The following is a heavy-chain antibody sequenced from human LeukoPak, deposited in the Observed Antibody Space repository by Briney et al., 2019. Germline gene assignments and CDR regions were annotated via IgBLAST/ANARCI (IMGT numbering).Heavy chain of an antibody. D-gene: IGHD3-3*01. V-gene: IGHV3-66*01. CDR2: IYSGGST. J-gene: IGHJ4*02. CDR1: GFTVSSNY. CDR3: ARNDFWSDLKDY. Sequence: GGSLRLSCAASGFTVSSNYMSWVRQAPGKGLEWVSVIYSGGSTYYADSVKGRFTISRDNSKNTLYLQMNSLRAEDTAVYYCARNDFWSDLKDYWGQGTLVTVSS.